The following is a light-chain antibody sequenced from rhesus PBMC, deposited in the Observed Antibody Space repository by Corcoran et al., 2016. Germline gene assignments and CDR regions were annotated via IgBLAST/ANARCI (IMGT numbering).Light chain of an antibody. J-gene: IGKJ1*01. CDR3: QQGYNTPWT. V-gene: IGKV1-18*01. Sequence: DIQMTQSPSSLSASVGDKVTITCRASQGISSWLDWYQQKPGKAPKLLIYAASSLQSGVPSRFRGSGSWTDYTLTISSLQPEGVANYYCQQGYNTPWTFGQGTKVEIK. CDR1: QGISSW. CDR2: AAS.